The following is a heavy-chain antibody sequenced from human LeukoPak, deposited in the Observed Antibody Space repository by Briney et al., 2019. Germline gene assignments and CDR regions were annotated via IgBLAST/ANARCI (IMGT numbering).Heavy chain of an antibody. CDR2: IIPIFGTA. D-gene: IGHD3-10*01. CDR3: ARAYYYGSGSYRFDY. Sequence: SVKVSCKASGGTFSSYAISWVRQAPGQGLEWMGGIIPIFGTANYAQKFQGRVTITADESTSTAYMELSSLRSEDTAVYYCARAYYYGSGSYRFDYWGQGTLVTVSS. V-gene: IGHV1-69*13. CDR1: GGTFSSYA. J-gene: IGHJ4*02.